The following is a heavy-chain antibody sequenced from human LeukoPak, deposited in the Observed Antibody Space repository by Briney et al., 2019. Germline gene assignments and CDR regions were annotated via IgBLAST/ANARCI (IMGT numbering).Heavy chain of an antibody. V-gene: IGHV4-59*01. CDR1: GASISSYY. CDR2: IHYSGST. D-gene: IGHD3-10*01. CDR3: ASDGTNYYGPGPDFDI. Sequence: PSETLSLTCTVSGASISSYYWSWIRQPPGKGLEWIGYIHYSGSTNYNPSLRSRVTISVDTSQNQFSLKLSSVTAADTAVYYCASDGTNYYGPGPDFDIWGQGTMVTVSS. J-gene: IGHJ3*02.